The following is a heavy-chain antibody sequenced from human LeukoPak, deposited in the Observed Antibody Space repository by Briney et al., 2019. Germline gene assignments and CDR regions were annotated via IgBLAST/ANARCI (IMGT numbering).Heavy chain of an antibody. CDR2: INHSGST. D-gene: IGHD2-2*02. CDR1: GGSFSGYY. J-gene: IGHJ4*02. V-gene: IGHV4-34*01. Sequence: PSETLSLTCAVYGGSFSGYYWSWIRQPPGKGLEWIGEINHSGSTNYNPSLKSRVTISVDTSKNQFSLKLSSVTAADTAVYYCARLLGYCSSTSCYKYFDYWGQGTLVTVPS. CDR3: ARLLGYCSSTSCYKYFDY.